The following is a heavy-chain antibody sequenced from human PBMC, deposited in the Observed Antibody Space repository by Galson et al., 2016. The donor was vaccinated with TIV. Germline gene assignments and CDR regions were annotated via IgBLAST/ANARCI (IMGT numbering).Heavy chain of an antibody. CDR3: AKIGQEHDAFDI. D-gene: IGHD1/OR15-1a*01. V-gene: IGHV1-2*04. CDR2: INPNSGGT. J-gene: IGHJ3*02. Sequence: SVKVSCKASGYTFTGYCLHWVRQAPGQGLEWMGWINPNSGGTMYAQKFQGWVTMTRDTSITTAYMELSRLKSDDTAVYYCAKIGQEHDAFDIWGQGTMVTVFS. CDR1: GYTFTGYC.